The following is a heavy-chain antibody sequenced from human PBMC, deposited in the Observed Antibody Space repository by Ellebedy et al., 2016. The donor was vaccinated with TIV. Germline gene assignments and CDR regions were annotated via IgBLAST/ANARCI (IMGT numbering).Heavy chain of an antibody. Sequence: SETLSLXCTVSGGSISGYYWSWIRQPPGKGLEWIAYIYFSGRTNYNPSLQSRVTISGDTSKNQFSLKLSSGTAADTAVYYCARFLGGGDSSYFDHWGQGTLVTVSS. J-gene: IGHJ4*02. CDR1: GGSISGYY. D-gene: IGHD2-21*01. CDR2: IYFSGRT. CDR3: ARFLGGGDSSYFDH. V-gene: IGHV4-59*01.